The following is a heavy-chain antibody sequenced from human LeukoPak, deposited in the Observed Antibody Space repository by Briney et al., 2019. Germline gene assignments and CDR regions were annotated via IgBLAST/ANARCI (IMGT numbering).Heavy chain of an antibody. J-gene: IGHJ5*02. CDR3: ARVGGGSYFGWFDP. Sequence: ASVKVSCKASGGTFSSYAISWVRQAPGQGLEWMGGIIPIFGTANYPQKAQGRVTITTDESTSTAYMELSSLRSEDTAVYYCARVGGGSYFGWFDPWGQGTLVTVSS. CDR2: IIPIFGTA. V-gene: IGHV1-69*05. D-gene: IGHD1-26*01. CDR1: GGTFSSYA.